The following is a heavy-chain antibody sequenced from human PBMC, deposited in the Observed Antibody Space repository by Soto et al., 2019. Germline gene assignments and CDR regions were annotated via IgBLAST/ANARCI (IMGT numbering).Heavy chain of an antibody. V-gene: IGHV4-30-2*01. Sequence: QLQLQESGSGLVKPSQTLSLTCAVSGGSISSGGYSWSWIRQPPGKGLEWIGYIYYSGSTYYNPSLKSRVTISVDRSKNQFARKLSSVTAADTAVYYCARSYCSGGSCFSWGTGFDPWGQGTLVTVSS. CDR1: GGSISSGGYS. CDR3: ARSYCSGGSCFSWGTGFDP. J-gene: IGHJ5*02. CDR2: IYYSGST. D-gene: IGHD2-15*01.